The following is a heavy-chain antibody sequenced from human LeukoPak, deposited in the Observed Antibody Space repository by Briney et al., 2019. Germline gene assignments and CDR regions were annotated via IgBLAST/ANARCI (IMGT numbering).Heavy chain of an antibody. CDR3: ARDRYYDSSGSGIAFDI. J-gene: IGHJ3*02. CDR1: GGTFSSYA. CDR2: IIPIFGTA. V-gene: IGHV1-69*05. Sequence: SVKVSCKASGGTFSSYAISWVRQAPGQGLEWMGGIIPIFGTANYAQKFQGRVTITTDESTSTAYMELSSLRSEDTAVYYCARDRYYDSSGSGIAFDIWGQGTMVTVSS. D-gene: IGHD3-22*01.